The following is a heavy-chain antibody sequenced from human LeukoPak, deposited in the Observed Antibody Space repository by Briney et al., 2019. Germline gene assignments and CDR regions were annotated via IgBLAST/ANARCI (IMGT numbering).Heavy chain of an antibody. D-gene: IGHD6-13*01. CDR1: GFTFSSYA. J-gene: IGHJ5*02. CDR2: ISGSGGSI. V-gene: IGHV3-23*01. Sequence: PGGSLRLSCAASGFTFSSYAMSWVRQAPGKGQEWVSAISGSGGSIYYADSVKGRFTISRDNSKNTLYLQMNSLRAEDTAVYYCAKDAPIAAAGTNWFDPWGQGTLVTVSS. CDR3: AKDAPIAAAGTNWFDP.